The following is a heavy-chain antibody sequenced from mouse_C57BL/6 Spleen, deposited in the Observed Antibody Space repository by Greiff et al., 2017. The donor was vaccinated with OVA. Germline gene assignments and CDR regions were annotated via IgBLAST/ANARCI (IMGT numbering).Heavy chain of an antibody. D-gene: IGHD2-10*01. CDR2: IHPNSGST. J-gene: IGHJ4*01. CDR3: ARRGLQGNAMDY. CDR1: GYTFTSYW. V-gene: IGHV1-64*01. Sequence: QVQLKESGAELVKPGASVKLSCKASGYTFTSYWMHWVKQRPGQGLEWIGMIHPNSGSTNYNEKFKSKATLTVDKSSSTAYMQLSSLTSEDSAVYYCARRGLQGNAMDYWGQGTSVTVSS.